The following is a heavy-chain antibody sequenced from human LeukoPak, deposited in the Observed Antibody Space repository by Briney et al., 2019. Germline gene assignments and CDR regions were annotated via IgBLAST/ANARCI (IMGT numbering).Heavy chain of an antibody. V-gene: IGHV3-21*01. J-gene: IGHJ3*02. CDR1: GFTFSSYS. CDR2: ISGSSSYI. D-gene: IGHD6-19*01. Sequence: SGGSLRLSCAASGFTFSSYSMNWVRQAPGKGLEWVSSISGSSSYINCADSVKGRFTISRDNAQNSLFLQLNSLRAEDTAVYYCARDPYSSGWYKDAFDIWGQGTMVTVSS. CDR3: ARDPYSSGWYKDAFDI.